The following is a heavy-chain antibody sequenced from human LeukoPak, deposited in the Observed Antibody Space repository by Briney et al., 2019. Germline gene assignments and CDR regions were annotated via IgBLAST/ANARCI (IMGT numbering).Heavy chain of an antibody. CDR1: GGSISSYY. V-gene: IGHV4-59*01. CDR2: FYYSGST. Sequence: PSETLSLTCTVSGGSISSYYWSWIRQPPGKGLEWIGYFYYSGSTNYNPSLKSRVTISVDTSKNEVSLRLSSVTAADTAVYYCARERDSSGWPDYYYMDVWGKGTTVTVSS. J-gene: IGHJ6*03. CDR3: ARERDSSGWPDYYYMDV. D-gene: IGHD6-19*01.